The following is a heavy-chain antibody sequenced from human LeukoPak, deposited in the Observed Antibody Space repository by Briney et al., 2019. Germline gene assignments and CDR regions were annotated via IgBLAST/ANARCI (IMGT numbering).Heavy chain of an antibody. Sequence: GGSLRLSCAASGFTFSSYGMHWVRQAPGKGLEWVAVIWYDGSNKYYADSVKGRFTISRDNSKNTLYLQMNSLRAEDTAVYYCARASGGTLGYHYYYYGMDVWGQGTTATVS. CDR2: IWYDGSNK. J-gene: IGHJ6*02. CDR3: ARASGGTLGYHYYYYGMDV. CDR1: GFTFSSYG. V-gene: IGHV3-33*01. D-gene: IGHD3-22*01.